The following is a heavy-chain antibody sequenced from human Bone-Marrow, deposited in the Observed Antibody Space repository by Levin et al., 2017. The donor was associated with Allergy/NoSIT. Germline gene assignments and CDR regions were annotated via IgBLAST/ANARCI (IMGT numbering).Heavy chain of an antibody. CDR2: ISSDGSEK. V-gene: IGHV3-33*01. Sequence: GESLKISCAASGFRFSTYGIHWVRQAPGRGPEWVTLISSDGSEKFYAESVKGRFSISRDNSKNTAYLQMSNLRVEDTAVYFCARGGYSSGWPHLGVWGQGTTVSVS. D-gene: IGHD6-19*01. CDR1: GFRFSTYG. CDR3: ARGGYSSGWPHLGV. J-gene: IGHJ6*02.